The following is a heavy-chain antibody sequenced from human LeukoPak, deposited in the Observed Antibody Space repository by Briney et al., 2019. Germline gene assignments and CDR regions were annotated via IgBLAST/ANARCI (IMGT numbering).Heavy chain of an antibody. V-gene: IGHV4-59*01. CDR1: GGSISSYY. CDR3: AREENAVFDY. Sequence: PSETLSLTCTVSGGSISSYYWSWIRQPPGKGLEWIGYIYYSGSTNYNPSLRSRVTISVDTSKNQFSLKLSSVTAADTAVYYCAREENAVFDYWRQGTLVSVSS. J-gene: IGHJ4*02. D-gene: IGHD2-2*01. CDR2: IYYSGST.